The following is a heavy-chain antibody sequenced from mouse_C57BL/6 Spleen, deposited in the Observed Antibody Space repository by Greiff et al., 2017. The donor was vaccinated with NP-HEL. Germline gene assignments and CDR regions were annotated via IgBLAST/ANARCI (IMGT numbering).Heavy chain of an antibody. CDR3: ASHDYRYAMDY. J-gene: IGHJ4*01. CDR1: GFTFSSYG. D-gene: IGHD2-4*01. V-gene: IGHV5-6*01. Sequence: EVKLVESGGDLVKPGGSLKLSCAASGFTFSSYGMSWVRQTPDKRLEWVATISSGGSYTYYPDSVKGRFTISRDNAKNTLYLQMSSLKSEDTAMYYCASHDYRYAMDYWGQGTSVTVSS. CDR2: ISSGGSYT.